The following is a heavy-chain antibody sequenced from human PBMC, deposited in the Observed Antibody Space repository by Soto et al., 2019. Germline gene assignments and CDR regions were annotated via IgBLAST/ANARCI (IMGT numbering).Heavy chain of an antibody. Sequence: ASVKVSCKASGYTFTSYGISWVRPAPGQGLEWMGWISAYNGNTNYAQKLQGRVTMTTDTSTSTAYMELRSLRSDDTAVYHCALEMATSPYYYYGMDVWGQGTTVTVSS. D-gene: IGHD5-12*01. CDR1: GYTFTSYG. V-gene: IGHV1-18*01. J-gene: IGHJ6*02. CDR2: ISAYNGNT. CDR3: ALEMATSPYYYYGMDV.